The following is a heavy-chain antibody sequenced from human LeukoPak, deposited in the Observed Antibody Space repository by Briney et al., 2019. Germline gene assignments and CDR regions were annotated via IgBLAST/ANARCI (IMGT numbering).Heavy chain of an antibody. V-gene: IGHV4-30-4*08. CDR2: IYYSGST. CDR1: GGSISSGDYY. D-gene: IGHD3-22*01. Sequence: SETLSLTCTVSGGSISSGDYYWSWIRQPPGKGLEWIGYIYYSGSTYYNPSLKSRVTISVDTSKNQFSLKLSSVTAADTAVYYCARPGYYYDSSGYHYRDYWGQGTLVTVSS. J-gene: IGHJ4*02. CDR3: ARPGYYYDSSGYHYRDY.